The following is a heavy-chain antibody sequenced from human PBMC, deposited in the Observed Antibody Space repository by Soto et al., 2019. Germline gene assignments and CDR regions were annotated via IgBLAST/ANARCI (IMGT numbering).Heavy chain of an antibody. CDR2: IYITGNT. Sequence: QLRLQESGPGLVKPSETLSLICSVTGASTSSDYWSWIRQPAGKGLEWIGRIYITGNTNYNPSLWGRVTMSIDTSRNQFSLKLTSVTAADTAVYYCAKEVSYSNYWGTSNRLDPWGQGTLVTVS. V-gene: IGHV4-4*07. D-gene: IGHD4-4*01. J-gene: IGHJ5*02. CDR1: GASTSSDY. CDR3: AKEVSYSNYWGTSNRLDP.